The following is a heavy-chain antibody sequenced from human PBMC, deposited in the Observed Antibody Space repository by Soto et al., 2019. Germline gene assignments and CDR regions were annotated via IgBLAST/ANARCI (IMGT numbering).Heavy chain of an antibody. CDR1: GYTFTIYG. D-gene: IGHD2-15*01. CDR3: ARYLGGFCNDTGFYSGDY. CDR2: MNPNSGNT. J-gene: IGHJ4*02. Sequence: ASVKVSSKAPGYTFTIYGITWVRHAAGQGLEWMGWMNPNSGNTCYAQKFQGRVTMTTNTAISTTHLELRSLRSDDTAMTQSARYLGGFCNDTGFYSGDYWGRGTLVTVSS. V-gene: IGHV1-8*01.